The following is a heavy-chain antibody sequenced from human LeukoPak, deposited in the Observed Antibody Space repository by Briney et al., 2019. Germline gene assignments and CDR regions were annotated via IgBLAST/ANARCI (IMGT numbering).Heavy chain of an antibody. CDR2: IWYDGTNR. CDR3: ARARDSSRDNNRWYWFDP. CDR1: GFTFSSYV. J-gene: IGHJ5*02. V-gene: IGHV3-33*03. Sequence: PGGSLRLSCAASGFTFSSYVMHWVRQAPAKGLDWVAVIWYDGTNRYYADSVKGRFTISRDNAKNSLYLQMTSLRAEDTAVYYCARARDSSRDNNRWYWFDPWGQGTQVTVSS. D-gene: IGHD6-13*01.